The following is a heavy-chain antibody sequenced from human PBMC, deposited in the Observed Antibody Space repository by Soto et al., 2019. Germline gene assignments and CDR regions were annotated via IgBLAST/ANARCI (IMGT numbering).Heavy chain of an antibody. J-gene: IGHJ5*02. Sequence: PSETLSLTCSVSGGSINSDDSFWGWVRQSPRKGLEWIGSLYYGGSTFYNPSLKSRVTISLDTSKHQFSLRLTSVTAADTAIYSCARQLPVGATSWFDPWGQGTLITVSS. V-gene: IGHV4-39*01. CDR3: ARQLPVGATSWFDP. CDR1: GGSINSDDSF. D-gene: IGHD1-26*01. CDR2: LYYGGST.